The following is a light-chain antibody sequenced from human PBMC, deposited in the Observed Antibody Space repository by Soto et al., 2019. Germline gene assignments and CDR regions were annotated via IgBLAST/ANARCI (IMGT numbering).Light chain of an antibody. V-gene: IGKV3D-15*01. J-gene: IGKJ1*01. CDR3: QQYNKWPPWT. CDR2: DAS. CDR1: QSVSTY. Sequence: EIVLTQSPATLSLSPGERATLSCRASQSVSTYLAWYQQKPGQAPRLLIHDASNRATGIPARFSGSGSGTEFTLTISSLQSEDFAVYYCQQYNKWPPWTFGQGTKVDI.